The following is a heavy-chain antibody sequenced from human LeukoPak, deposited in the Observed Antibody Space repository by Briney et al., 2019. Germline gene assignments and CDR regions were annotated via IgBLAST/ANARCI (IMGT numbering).Heavy chain of an antibody. V-gene: IGHV1-69*05. CDR1: GGTFSSYA. Sequence: GASVKVSFKASGGTFSSYAISWVRQAPGQGLEWMGGIIPIFGTANYAQKFQGRVTITTDESTSTAYMELSSLRSEDTAVYYCAITKGVTPTTYYMDVWGQGTTVTVSS. J-gene: IGHJ6*03. CDR3: AITKGVTPTTYYMDV. CDR2: IIPIFGTA. D-gene: IGHD4-23*01.